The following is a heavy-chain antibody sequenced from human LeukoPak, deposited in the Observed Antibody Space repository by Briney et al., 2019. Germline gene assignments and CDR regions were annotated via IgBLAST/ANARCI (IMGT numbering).Heavy chain of an antibody. V-gene: IGHV4-59*01. D-gene: IGHD6-13*01. Sequence: SETLSLTCKVSGGSISSDSWSWIRQPPGKGLEWIGYIHYSGSTNYNPSLKSRVTISVDTAKNQFSLKLSSVIAADTAVYYCARDSSSWSGYVDPWGRGTLVTVSS. CDR1: GGSISSDS. J-gene: IGHJ5*02. CDR3: ARDSSSWSGYVDP. CDR2: IHYSGST.